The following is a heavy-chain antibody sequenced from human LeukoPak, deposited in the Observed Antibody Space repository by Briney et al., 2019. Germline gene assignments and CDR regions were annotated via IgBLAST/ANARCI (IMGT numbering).Heavy chain of an antibody. D-gene: IGHD3-22*01. V-gene: IGHV3-23*01. CDR1: GFTFSSYA. J-gene: IGHJ4*02. Sequence: GGSLRLSCAASGFTFSSYAMSWVRQAPGKGLEWVSAISGSGGSTYYADSVKGRFTISRDNSKNTLYLQMNSLRAEDTAVYYCAKSSITMIVVVTPQDYWGQGTLVTVSS. CDR3: AKSSITMIVVVTPQDY. CDR2: ISGSGGST.